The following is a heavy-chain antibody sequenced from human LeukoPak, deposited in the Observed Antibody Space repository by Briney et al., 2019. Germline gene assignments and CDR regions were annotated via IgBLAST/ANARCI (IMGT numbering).Heavy chain of an antibody. V-gene: IGHV1-69*06. Sequence: SVKVSCKGSGGTFISYPIHGLGPPRAKGLEWMGVIIPIFGTTNYAQRFQGRVTITADKSTSTAYMELSSLRAEDTAVYYCARDRSLAGAGGYACDMGGQGTMVTVSS. J-gene: IGHJ3*02. CDR1: GGTFISYP. CDR3: ARDRSLAGAGGYACDM. D-gene: IGHD1-26*01. CDR2: IIPIFGTT.